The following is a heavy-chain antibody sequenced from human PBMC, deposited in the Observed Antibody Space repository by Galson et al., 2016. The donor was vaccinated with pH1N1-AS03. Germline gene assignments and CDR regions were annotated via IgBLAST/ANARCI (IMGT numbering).Heavy chain of an antibody. CDR1: GGDFRSFA. D-gene: IGHD3-3*01. CDR2: IIPSLSTP. CDR3: ARFDGNFDVWRGRFYYGMDV. V-gene: IGHV1-69*13. Sequence: SVKVSCKASGGDFRSFAINWTRQAPGQGLEWMGGIIPSLSTPVYAQQFQGRASITADDSTYTVFMEVNRLTSEDTAVYYCARFDGNFDVWRGRFYYGMDVWGQGTTVKVSS. J-gene: IGHJ6*02.